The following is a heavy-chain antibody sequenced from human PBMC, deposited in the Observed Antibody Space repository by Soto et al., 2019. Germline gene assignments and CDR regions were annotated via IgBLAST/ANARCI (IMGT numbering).Heavy chain of an antibody. D-gene: IGHD6-19*01. J-gene: IGHJ6*03. CDR1: AGSSSRYY. CDR2: INHSGST. CDR3: ARGISFWEQWLTHDYYYYMDV. V-gene: IGHV4-34*01. Sequence: SETLSLTCAVYAGSSSRYYWLWIRQPPGKGMEWIGEINHSGSTNYSPSLKSRVTISVDTSKNQFSLKLSSVTAADTAVYYCARGISFWEQWLTHDYYYYMDVWGKGTTVTVSS.